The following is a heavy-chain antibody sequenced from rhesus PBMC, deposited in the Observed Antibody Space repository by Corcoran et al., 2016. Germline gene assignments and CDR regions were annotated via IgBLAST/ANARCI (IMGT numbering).Heavy chain of an antibody. Sequence: QVQLQESGPGVVKPSETLSLTCAVSGGSISDSYRWSWIRQPPGKGLEGIGYTYGSSTSHNDTPSLKGRVTISKDTSKNQFSLKLSSVTAADTAVYYCARQAYSSWTYWYFDLWGPGTPITISS. D-gene: IGHD6-13*01. CDR3: ARQAYSSWTYWYFDL. V-gene: IGHV4S10*01. J-gene: IGHJ2*01. CDR1: GGSISDSYR. CDR2: TYGSSTSH.